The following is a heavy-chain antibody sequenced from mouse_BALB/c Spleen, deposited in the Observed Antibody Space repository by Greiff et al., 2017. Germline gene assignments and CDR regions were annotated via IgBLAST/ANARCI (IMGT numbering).Heavy chain of an antibody. CDR2: IRSKSNNYAT. CDR1: GFTFNTYA. Sequence: EVQRVESGGGLVQPKGSLKLSCAASGFTFNTYAMNWVRQAPGKGLEWVARIRSKSNNYATYYADSVKDRFTISRDDSQSMLYLQMNNLKTEDTAMYYCVRKYFDVWGAGTTVTVSS. CDR3: VRKYFDV. V-gene: IGHV10-1*02. J-gene: IGHJ1*01.